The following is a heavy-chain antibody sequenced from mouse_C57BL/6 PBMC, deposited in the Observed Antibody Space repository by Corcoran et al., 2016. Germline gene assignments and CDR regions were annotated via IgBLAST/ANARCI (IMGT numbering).Heavy chain of an antibody. J-gene: IGHJ3*01. Sequence: QVQLQQSGPELVKPGASVKISCKASGYSFTSYYIHWVKQRPGQGLEWIGWIYPGSGNTKYNEKFKGKATLTADTSSSTAYMQLSSLTSEDSAVYYCARGDYGSSQAEFAYWGQGTLVTVSA. D-gene: IGHD1-1*01. CDR3: ARGDYGSSQAEFAY. V-gene: IGHV1-66*01. CDR2: IYPGSGNT. CDR1: GYSFTSYY.